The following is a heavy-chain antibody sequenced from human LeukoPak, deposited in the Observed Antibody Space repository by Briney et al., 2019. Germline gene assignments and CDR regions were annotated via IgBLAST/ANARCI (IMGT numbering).Heavy chain of an antibody. D-gene: IGHD3-10*01. CDR2: INPSGGST. CDR1: GYTFTSYY. V-gene: IGHV1-46*01. CDR3: AREFGQPNDAFDS. J-gene: IGHJ3*02. Sequence: ASVKVSCKASGYTFTSYYMHWVRQAPGQGLEWMGIINPSGGSTSYAQKFQGRVTMTRDTSTSTVYMELSSLRSEDTAVYYCAREFGQPNDAFDSWGQGTMGTVS.